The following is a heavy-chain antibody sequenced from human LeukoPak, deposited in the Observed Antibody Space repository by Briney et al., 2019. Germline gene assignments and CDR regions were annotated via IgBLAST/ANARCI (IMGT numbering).Heavy chain of an antibody. CDR2: VYYTGMT. J-gene: IGHJ4*02. Sequence: SETLSLTCSGSGSSMSRFYWSWIRQSPEKGLEWIGYVYYTGMTTYNPSLKSRVAILVDTSTNQFSLKLTSVTPADTAVYYCARGFLLAKETFDYWGRGIMVTVSS. CDR1: GSSMSRFY. CDR3: ARGFLLAKETFDY. D-gene: IGHD3-16*01. V-gene: IGHV4-59*01.